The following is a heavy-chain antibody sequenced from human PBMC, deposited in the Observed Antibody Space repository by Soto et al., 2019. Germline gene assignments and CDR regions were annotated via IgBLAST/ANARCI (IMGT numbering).Heavy chain of an antibody. Sequence: QLQLQESGPGLVKPSETLSLTCTVSGGSISSSSYYWGWIRQPPGKGLEWIGSIYYSGSTYYNPSLRSRVTIPWDKSKNHLSLRLTAVSAADTAVLCCARHTSPMVREVISNGFDPWGQGTHVTGSS. CDR2: IYYSGST. V-gene: IGHV4-39*01. J-gene: IGHJ5*02. D-gene: IGHD3-10*01. CDR1: GGSISSSSYY. CDR3: ARHTSPMVREVISNGFDP.